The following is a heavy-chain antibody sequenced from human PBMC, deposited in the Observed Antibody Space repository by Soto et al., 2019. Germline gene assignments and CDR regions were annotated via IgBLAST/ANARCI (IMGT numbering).Heavy chain of an antibody. D-gene: IGHD4-17*01. V-gene: IGHV4-39*01. Sequence: QLQLQESGPGLVKPSETLSLTCTVSGGSISSSSYYWGWIRQPPGKGLEWIGSIYYSGSTYYNPSLKSRVTISVDTSKNQFSLKLSSVTAADTAVYYCARTTPDKSTVVREWGGMDVWGQGTTVTVSS. J-gene: IGHJ6*02. CDR1: GGSISSSSYY. CDR3: ARTTPDKSTVVREWGGMDV. CDR2: IYYSGST.